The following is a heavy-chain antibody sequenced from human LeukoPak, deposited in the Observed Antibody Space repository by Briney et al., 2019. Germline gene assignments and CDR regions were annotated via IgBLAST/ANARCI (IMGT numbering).Heavy chain of an antibody. CDR1: GFSLSTSGMC. Sequence: SGPALVKPTQTLTLTCTFSGFSLSTSGMCVSWIRQPPGKALEWLARIGWDDDKYYSTSLKTRLTISKDTSKNQVVLTMTNMDPVDTATYYCARIRIAVAGTEGETPFDYWGQGTLVTVSS. CDR3: ARIRIAVAGTEGETPFDY. J-gene: IGHJ4*02. D-gene: IGHD6-19*01. V-gene: IGHV2-70*11. CDR2: IGWDDDK.